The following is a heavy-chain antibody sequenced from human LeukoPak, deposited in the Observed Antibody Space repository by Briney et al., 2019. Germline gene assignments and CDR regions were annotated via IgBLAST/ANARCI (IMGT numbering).Heavy chain of an antibody. CDR3: ARGNDYYDSSGYYFRGAFDI. CDR1: GYTFTSYY. V-gene: IGHV1-46*01. Sequence: ASVKVSCKASGYTFTSYYMHWVRQAPGQGLEWMGIINPSGGSTSYAQKFQGRVTMTRDMSTSTVYMEPSSLRSEDTAVYYCARGNDYYDSSGYYFRGAFDIWGQGTMVTVSS. J-gene: IGHJ3*02. CDR2: INPSGGST. D-gene: IGHD3-22*01.